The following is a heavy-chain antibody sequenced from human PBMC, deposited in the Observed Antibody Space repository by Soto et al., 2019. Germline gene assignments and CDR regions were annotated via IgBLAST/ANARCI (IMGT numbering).Heavy chain of an antibody. CDR2: ISGSGGST. D-gene: IGHD6-25*01. CDR1: GFTFSSYA. CDR3: AKGSSGFFRPRYYYGMDV. V-gene: IGHV3-23*01. J-gene: IGHJ6*02. Sequence: PGGSLRLSFAASGFTFSSYAMSWFRQAPGKGLGWVSAISGSGGSTYYADSVKGRFTISRDNSKNTLYLQMNSLRAEDTAVYYCAKGSSGFFRPRYYYGMDVWGQGTTVTVSS.